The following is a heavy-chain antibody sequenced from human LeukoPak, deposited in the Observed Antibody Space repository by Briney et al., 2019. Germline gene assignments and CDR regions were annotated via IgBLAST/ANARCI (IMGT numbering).Heavy chain of an antibody. Sequence: GGSLRLSCAASGFIVNTNYMTWVRQAPGRGLEWVSLLFGGGTAYYADSVKGRFTISRDISKNTLYLQMNSLRVEDTAVYYCARGGHSMIVAFDIWGQGTMVTVSS. J-gene: IGHJ3*02. V-gene: IGHV3-53*01. CDR2: LFGGGTA. CDR1: GFIVNTNY. CDR3: ARGGHSMIVAFDI. D-gene: IGHD3-22*01.